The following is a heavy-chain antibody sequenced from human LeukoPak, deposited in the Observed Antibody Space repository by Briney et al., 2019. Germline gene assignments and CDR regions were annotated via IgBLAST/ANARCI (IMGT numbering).Heavy chain of an antibody. D-gene: IGHD6-19*01. Sequence: GGSLRLSCAASGFTFSSYAMHWVRQAPGKGLEYVPAISSNGGRTYYANSVKGRITISRDNSKNTLYLQMGSLRAEDMAVYYCARPGVSSGWYGDYFDYWGQGTLVTVSS. J-gene: IGHJ4*02. CDR1: GFTFSSYA. V-gene: IGHV3-64*01. CDR2: ISSNGGRT. CDR3: ARPGVSSGWYGDYFDY.